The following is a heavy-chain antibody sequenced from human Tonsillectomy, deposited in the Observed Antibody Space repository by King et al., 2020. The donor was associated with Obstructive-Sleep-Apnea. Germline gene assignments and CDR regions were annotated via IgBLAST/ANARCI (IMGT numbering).Heavy chain of an antibody. J-gene: IGHJ4*02. CDR1: GFTFSSYW. CDR3: ARVVDIVATACFDY. Sequence: VQLVESGGGLVQPGGSLRLSCAASGFTFSSYWMNWVRQAPGKGLEWVANIKQDGSEKFYVDSVKGRFTISRDNAKNSLYLQMNSLRAEDTAVYYCARVVDIVATACFDYWGQGTLVTVSS. V-gene: IGHV3-7*01. D-gene: IGHD5-12*01. CDR2: IKQDGSEK.